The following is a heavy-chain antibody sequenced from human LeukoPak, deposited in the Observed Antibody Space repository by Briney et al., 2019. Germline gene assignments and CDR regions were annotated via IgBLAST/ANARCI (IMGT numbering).Heavy chain of an antibody. Sequence: GGSLRLSCAASGFIFNSYAMSWVRQAPGKGLEWVSAISGSDGGTNYADSVKGRFTISRDNSKNTLYLQMNSLRAEDTAVYYCAKGSRGSFDWLLYFDYWGQGTLVTVSS. V-gene: IGHV3-23*01. D-gene: IGHD3-9*01. J-gene: IGHJ4*02. CDR2: ISGSDGGT. CDR3: AKGSRGSFDWLLYFDY. CDR1: GFIFNSYA.